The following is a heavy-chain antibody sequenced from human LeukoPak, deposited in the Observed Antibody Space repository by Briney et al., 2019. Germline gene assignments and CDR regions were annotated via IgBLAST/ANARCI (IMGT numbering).Heavy chain of an antibody. CDR1: GLTFYDQA. J-gene: IGHJ4*02. CDR2: MSGGGLST. V-gene: IGHV3-23*01. CDR3: AKDRISGQGGAARILDY. Sequence: GGSLRLSCAASGLTFYDQAMHWVRQAPGTGLEWVSGMSGGGLSTYYARSVKGRFTISRDSSKNTFYLEMNSLGADDTALYYCAKDRISGQGGAARILDYWGQGILVTVSS. D-gene: IGHD6-6*01.